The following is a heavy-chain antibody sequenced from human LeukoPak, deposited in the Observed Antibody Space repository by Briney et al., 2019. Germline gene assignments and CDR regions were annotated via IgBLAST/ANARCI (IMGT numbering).Heavy chain of an antibody. CDR3: ARVEATIDY. CDR2: IFYSGST. CDR1: GGSVSGDGCY. Sequence: SETLSLTCTVSGGSVSGDGCYWSWIRQPPGKGLESIGYIFYSGSTNYNPSLKSRVTISVDTSNNQFSLKLSSVTAAGTAVYYCARVEATIDYWGQGTLVTVSS. J-gene: IGHJ4*02. D-gene: IGHD5-24*01. V-gene: IGHV4-61*08.